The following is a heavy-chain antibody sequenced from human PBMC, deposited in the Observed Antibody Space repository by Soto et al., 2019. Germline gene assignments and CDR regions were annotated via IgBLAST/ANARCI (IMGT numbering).Heavy chain of an antibody. CDR1: GESIISPYYY. V-gene: IGHV4-39*01. CDR2: ILYTGST. CDR3: ARQGAFDT. J-gene: IGHJ5*02. Sequence: HLRLQESGPGLVKPSETLSLTCTVSGESIISPYYYWAWIRQPPGKGLEWIGSILYTGSTYYNPSLKSRVTISVDTSNNHFSLNLSSMTAADTAMYYCARQGAFDTWGQGILVTVSS.